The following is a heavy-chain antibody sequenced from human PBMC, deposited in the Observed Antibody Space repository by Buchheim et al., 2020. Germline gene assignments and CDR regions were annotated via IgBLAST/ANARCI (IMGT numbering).Heavy chain of an antibody. Sequence: QVQLQQRGAGLLKPSETLSLTCAVYGGSFSGYYWSWIRQPPGKGLEWIGEINHSGSTNYNPSLKSRVTISVDTSKKQFSLKLSSVTAADTAVYYCARGPPYYYGSGSYFVRWGQGTL. V-gene: IGHV4-34*01. D-gene: IGHD3-10*01. CDR2: INHSGST. CDR3: ARGPPYYYGSGSYFVR. J-gene: IGHJ4*02. CDR1: GGSFSGYY.